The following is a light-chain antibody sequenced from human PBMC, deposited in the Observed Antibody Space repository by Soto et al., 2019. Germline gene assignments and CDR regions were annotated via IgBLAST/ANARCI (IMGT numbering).Light chain of an antibody. CDR1: SGHSTYT. CDR3: ETWDTNVVV. V-gene: IGLV4-60*02. J-gene: IGLJ2*01. CDR2: LEGSGSY. Sequence: QLVLTQSSSASASLGSSVKLTCTLSSGHSTYTIAWHQQQPGKAPRYLMKLEGSGSYNKGSGIPDRFSGSSSGADRYLTISNLQFEDEADYYCETWDTNVVVFGGGTKVTVL.